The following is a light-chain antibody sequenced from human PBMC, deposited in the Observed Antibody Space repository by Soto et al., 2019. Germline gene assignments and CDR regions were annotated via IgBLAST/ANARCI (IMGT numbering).Light chain of an antibody. Sequence: IEMTQSPATLSASPGDRATLSCRASQPVNNNLAWYQQKPGQAPRLLIYGVSTRATGISARFSGGGSVTEFTLTISSLQSEDFAVYYCQQYGSSPPYTFGQGTKLEIK. CDR1: QPVNNN. V-gene: IGKV3-15*01. CDR3: QQYGSSPPYT. CDR2: GVS. J-gene: IGKJ2*01.